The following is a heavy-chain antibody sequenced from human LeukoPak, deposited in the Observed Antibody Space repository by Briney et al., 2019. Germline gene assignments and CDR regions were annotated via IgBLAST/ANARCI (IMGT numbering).Heavy chain of an antibody. CDR3: AKGVYRSSTSCPYYYYGMDV. V-gene: IGHV3-23*01. J-gene: IGHJ6*02. D-gene: IGHD2-2*01. Sequence: GGSLRLSCAASGFTFSSYAMSWVRQAPGKGLEWVSAISGSGGSTYYADSVKGRFTISRDNSKNTLYLQMNSLRAEDTAVYYCAKGVYRSSTSCPYYYYGMDVWGQGTTVTVSS. CDR1: GFTFSSYA. CDR2: ISGSGGST.